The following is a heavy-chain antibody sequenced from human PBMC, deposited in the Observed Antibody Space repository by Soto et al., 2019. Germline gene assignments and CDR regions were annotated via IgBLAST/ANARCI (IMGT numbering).Heavy chain of an antibody. CDR1: GGSFNTYY. Sequence: QVQLQESGPGLVKASETLSLTCTVSGGSFNTYYWNWIRQPPGKGLEWIGTIFSSGTTNYKSSLKSRLTMAIDTSKNQFSLRLSSVTAADSAVYFCARGRQTGGLGWGWFDPWGQGALVTVSS. J-gene: IGHJ5*02. CDR3: ARGRQTGGLGWGWFDP. CDR2: IFSSGTT. D-gene: IGHD7-27*01. V-gene: IGHV4-59*01.